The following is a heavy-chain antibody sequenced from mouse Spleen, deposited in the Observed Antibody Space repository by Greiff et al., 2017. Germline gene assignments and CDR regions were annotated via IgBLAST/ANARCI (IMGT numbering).Heavy chain of an antibody. D-gene: IGHD3-1*01. CDR1: GFTFSSYA. CDR3: ARQGLGDFDY. V-gene: IGHV5-9-1*01. J-gene: IGHJ2*01. Sequence: EVMLVESGGGLVKPGGSLKLSCAASGFTFSSYAMSWVRQTPEKRLEWVATISSGGSYTYYPASVKGRFTISRDNAKNTLYLQMSSLRSEDTAMYYCARQGLGDFDYWGQGTTLTVSS. CDR2: ISSGGSYT.